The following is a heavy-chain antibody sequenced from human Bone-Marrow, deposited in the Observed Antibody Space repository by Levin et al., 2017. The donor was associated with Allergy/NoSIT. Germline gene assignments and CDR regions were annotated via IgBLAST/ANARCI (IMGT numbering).Heavy chain of an antibody. V-gene: IGHV4-59*01. CDR2: IFYVGGT. Sequence: ASETLSLTCSVAGGSIASFYWSWIRQSPEKGLEWIGYIFYVGGTNYNPSLEGRATISIDKSKKQFSLKLTSVAAADTATYYCALLRRDESYWGQGSLVTVSS. J-gene: IGHJ4*02. D-gene: IGHD5-24*01. CDR1: GGSIASFY. CDR3: ALLRRDESY.